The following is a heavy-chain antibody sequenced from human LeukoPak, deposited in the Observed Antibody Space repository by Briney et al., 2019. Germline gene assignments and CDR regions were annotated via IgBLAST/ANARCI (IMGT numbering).Heavy chain of an antibody. Sequence: GASVKVSCKASGYTFTGYYMHWVRQAPGQGREWMGWINPNSGGTNYAQKFQGRVTMTRDTSISTAYMELRSLKSDDTAVYYCARDIGRVRGIIMAHWGQGTQVTVSS. V-gene: IGHV1-2*02. CDR3: ARDIGRVRGIIMAH. CDR2: INPNSGGT. J-gene: IGHJ4*02. CDR1: GYTFTGYY. D-gene: IGHD3-10*01.